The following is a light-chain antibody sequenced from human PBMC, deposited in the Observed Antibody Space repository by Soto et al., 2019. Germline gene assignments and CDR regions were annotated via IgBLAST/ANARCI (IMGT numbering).Light chain of an antibody. CDR2: DAS. J-gene: IGKJ1*01. Sequence: LLTQSPATLSLSPGESATLSCRASQTVSSQLAWYQQKPGQAPRLLIYDASKRATGVPGRFSGSGSGTYFTLTISSLEPDDFGVYYCQQRRSWPKFGQGTKV. V-gene: IGKV3-11*01. CDR3: QQRRSWPK. CDR1: QTVSSQ.